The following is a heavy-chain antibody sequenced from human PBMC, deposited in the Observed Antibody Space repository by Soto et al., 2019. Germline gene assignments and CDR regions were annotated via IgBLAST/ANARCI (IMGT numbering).Heavy chain of an antibody. D-gene: IGHD4-17*01. CDR2: IFYSGST. Sequence: QVQLQESGPGLVKPSQTLSVTCTVSGGSITSRGYYWSWVRQHPGKGLEWIGHIFYSGSTFYNPSLTSRRTISLDTSKNQFSLQLTSVTAADMAMYYCARGYDYGDPGNAFHLWGQGTLVTVSS. CDR1: GGSITSRGYY. V-gene: IGHV4-31*03. CDR3: ARGYDYGDPGNAFHL. J-gene: IGHJ3*01.